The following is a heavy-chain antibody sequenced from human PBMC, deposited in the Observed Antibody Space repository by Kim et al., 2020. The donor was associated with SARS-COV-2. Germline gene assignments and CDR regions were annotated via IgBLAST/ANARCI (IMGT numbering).Heavy chain of an antibody. CDR1: GHTFTFYA. V-gene: IGHV1-3*01. Sequence: ASVKVSCKASGHTFTFYAMHWMRQAPGQRPEWMGWMNAGNGNTEYSQKFMGRVTITRDTSASTAYMELSSLTSEDTAVYYCARSKSLYWGSSEADDAFDIWGQGTMVTVSS. CDR3: ARSKSLYWGSSEADDAFDI. J-gene: IGHJ3*02. D-gene: IGHD7-27*01. CDR2: MNAGNGNT.